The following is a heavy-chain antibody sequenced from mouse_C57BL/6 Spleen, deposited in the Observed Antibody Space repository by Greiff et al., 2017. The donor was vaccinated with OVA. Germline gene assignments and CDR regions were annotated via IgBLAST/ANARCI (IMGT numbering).Heavy chain of an antibody. D-gene: IGHD2-13*01. Sequence: DVMLVESGGGLVKPGGSLKLSCAASGFTFSDYGMHWVRQAPGKGLEWVAYISSGSSTIYYADTVKGRFTISRDNAKNTLFLQMASLRSEDTAMYYCARDCDVDYWGQGTTLTVSS. CDR1: GFTFSDYG. J-gene: IGHJ2*01. CDR2: ISSGSSTI. CDR3: ARDCDVDY. V-gene: IGHV5-17*01.